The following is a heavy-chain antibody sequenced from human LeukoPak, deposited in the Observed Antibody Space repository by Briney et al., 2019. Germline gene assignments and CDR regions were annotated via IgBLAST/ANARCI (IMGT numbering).Heavy chain of an antibody. CDR2: TYYRSKWYN. D-gene: IGHD3-10*01. CDR3: ARDMSRRITMVRGVIITADYQHDAFDI. J-gene: IGHJ3*02. CDR1: GDSVSSNSAA. Sequence: SQTLSLTCAISGDSVSSNSAAWNWIRQSPSRGLEWLGRTYYRSKWYNDYAVSVKSRITINPDTFKNQFSLQLNSVTPEDTAVYYCARDMSRRITMVRGVIITADYQHDAFDIWGQGTMVTVSS. V-gene: IGHV6-1*01.